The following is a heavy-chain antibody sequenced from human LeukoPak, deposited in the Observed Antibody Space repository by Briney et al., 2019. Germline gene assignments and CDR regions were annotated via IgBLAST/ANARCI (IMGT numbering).Heavy chain of an antibody. V-gene: IGHV3-7*01. D-gene: IGHD3-3*02. Sequence: PGGPLRLSCAASGFAFSTYWRAWVRQPPGKGLEWVGNINQDGSWKHYVDSLRGRFPISRDNARNSVYLQMNALRVEDTAVYYCTRHFVFWGQGTLGTASS. CDR2: INQDGSWK. J-gene: IGHJ1*01. CDR3: TRHFVF. CDR1: GFAFSTYW.